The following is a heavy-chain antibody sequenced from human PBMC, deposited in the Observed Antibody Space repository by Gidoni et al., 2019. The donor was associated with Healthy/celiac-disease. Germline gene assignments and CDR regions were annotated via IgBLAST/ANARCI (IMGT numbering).Heavy chain of an antibody. D-gene: IGHD5-18*01. CDR1: GFSLSNARMG. J-gene: IGHJ4*02. CDR3: ARISRGGYSYGVDY. V-gene: IGHV2-26*01. Sequence: QVTLKESGAVLVKLTETRTLTCTVPGFSLSNARMGLSWIRQPPGKALERLAHIFSDDEKSYSTSLKSRLTISKDTSNSQVVLTMTNMDPVDTATYYCARISRGGYSYGVDYWGQGTLVTFSS. CDR2: IFSDDEK.